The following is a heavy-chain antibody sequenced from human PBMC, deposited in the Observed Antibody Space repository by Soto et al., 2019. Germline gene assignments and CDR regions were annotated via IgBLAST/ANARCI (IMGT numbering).Heavy chain of an antibody. V-gene: IGHV4-34*01. CDR2: INHSGST. CDR3: ARSRGSGSYRSYYYYGMDV. Sequence: SEALSLTCAFYCGSFIGYYWSWIRQPPGKGLEWIGEINHSGSTNYNPSLKSRVTISVDTSKNQFSLKLSSVTAADTAVYYCARSRGSGSYRSYYYYGMDVWGQGTTVTVSS. D-gene: IGHD3-10*01. J-gene: IGHJ6*02. CDR1: CGSFIGYY.